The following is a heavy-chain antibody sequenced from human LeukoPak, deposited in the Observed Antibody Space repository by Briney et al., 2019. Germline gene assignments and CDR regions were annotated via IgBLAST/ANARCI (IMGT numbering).Heavy chain of an antibody. CDR2: ITSYDDNT. D-gene: IGHD2-2*01. Sequence: ASVKVSCKASVYTFPSYGIGWVRRAPAQGLEWVGWITSYDDNTNYAQKFQGRVTMTTATSTSTASMELRSLTSDDTSVYYCARAGANPYGYCSSTSCYVPFDYWGQGTLVTVSS. J-gene: IGHJ4*02. CDR1: VYTFPSYG. CDR3: ARAGANPYGYCSSTSCYVPFDY. V-gene: IGHV1-18*01.